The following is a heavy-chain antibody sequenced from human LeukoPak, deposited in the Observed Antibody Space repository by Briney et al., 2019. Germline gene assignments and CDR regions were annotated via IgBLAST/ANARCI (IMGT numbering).Heavy chain of an antibody. CDR3: ARVPFSGYSSSWYPD. CDR2: INPNSGGT. D-gene: IGHD6-13*01. J-gene: IGHJ4*02. V-gene: IGHV1-2*02. CDR1: GYTFTGYY. Sequence: ASVKVSCKASGYTFTGYYMHWVRQAPGQGLEWMGWINPNSGGTNYAQKFQGRVTMTRDTSISTAYMELSRLRSDDTAVYYCARVPFSGYSSSWYPDWGQGTLVTVSS.